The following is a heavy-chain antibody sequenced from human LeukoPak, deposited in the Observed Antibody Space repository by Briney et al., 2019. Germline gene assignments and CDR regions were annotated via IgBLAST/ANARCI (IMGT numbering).Heavy chain of an antibody. Sequence: SXKVSCXASGGTFSSYAISWVRQAPGQGLEWMGGIIPIFGTANYAQKFQGRVTITTDESTSTAYMELSSLRYEDTAVYYCARSALFGVVIKDTIFDYWGQGTLVTVSS. D-gene: IGHD3-3*01. CDR1: GGTFSSYA. CDR3: ARSALFGVVIKDTIFDY. J-gene: IGHJ4*02. V-gene: IGHV1-69*05. CDR2: IIPIFGTA.